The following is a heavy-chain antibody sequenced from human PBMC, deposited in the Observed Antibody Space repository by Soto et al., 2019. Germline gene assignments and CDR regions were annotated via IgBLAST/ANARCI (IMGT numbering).Heavy chain of an antibody. CDR1: GGSISSYY. Sequence: SETLSLTCTVSGGSISSYYWSWIRQPPGKRLEWIGYIYYSGSTNYNPSLKSRFTISVDTSKNQFFLSLSSVTAADTAVYYCTGAYNDIDGCILLPWGQGTSVTVSS. CDR3: TGAYNDIDGCILLP. D-gene: IGHD2-15*01. J-gene: IGHJ5*02. CDR2: IYYSGST. V-gene: IGHV4-59*01.